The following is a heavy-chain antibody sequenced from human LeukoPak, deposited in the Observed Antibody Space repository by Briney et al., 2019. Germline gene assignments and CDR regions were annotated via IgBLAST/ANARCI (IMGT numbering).Heavy chain of an antibody. CDR3: ARQNDFRLDY. J-gene: IGHJ4*02. D-gene: IGHD3-3*01. CDR1: GYTFSSYW. CDR2: IYPGDSDT. V-gene: IGHV5-51*01. Sequence: GESLRISCKGPGYTFSSYWIGWVRQMPGKGLEWMGIIYPGDSDTRYSPSLQGQVTISVDTSIGTAYLQWSSLKASDTAIYYCARQNDFRLDYWGQGTLATVSS.